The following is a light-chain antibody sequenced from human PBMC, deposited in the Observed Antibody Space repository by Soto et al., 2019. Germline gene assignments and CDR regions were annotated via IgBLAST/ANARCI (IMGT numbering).Light chain of an antibody. V-gene: IGLV1-40*01. J-gene: IGLJ3*02. CDR1: SSNIGAGYG. CDR2: GT. CDR3: QSFDNSLSAWV. Sequence: QSALTQSPSVSGAPGQRVTISCTGSSSNIGAGYGVHWYQQLPGTAPRLLMFGTYRPSGVPDRFSASKSGTSASLAITGLQPEDEADYYCQSFDNSLSAWVFGGGTKLTVL.